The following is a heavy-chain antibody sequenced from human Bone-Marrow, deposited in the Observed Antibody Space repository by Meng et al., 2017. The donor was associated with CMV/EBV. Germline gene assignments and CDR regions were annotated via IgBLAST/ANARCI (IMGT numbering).Heavy chain of an antibody. CDR2: IIPIFGTA. CDR3: ARDRGIGSGWTVFDY. J-gene: IGHJ4*02. V-gene: IGHV1-69*05. CDR1: GYTFSSYA. D-gene: IGHD6-19*01. Sequence: SVKVSCKASGYTFSSYAISWVRQAPGQGLEWMGGIIPIFGTANYAQKFQGRVTITTDESTSTAYMELSSLRSDDTAVYYCARDRGIGSGWTVFDYWGQGTLVTVSS.